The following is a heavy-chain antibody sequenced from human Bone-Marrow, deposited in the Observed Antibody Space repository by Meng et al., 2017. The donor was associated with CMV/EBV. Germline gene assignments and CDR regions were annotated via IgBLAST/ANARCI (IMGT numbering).Heavy chain of an antibody. Sequence: GESLKISCSASGLSFSTYDMSWVRQAPGKGLEWVSIITGNGGSIHYADSVKGRFTISRDNSKNMPFLQMNSLRAEDTAIYYCAKGRYCSAYYDWGQGTLVTVSS. CDR1: GLSFSTYD. J-gene: IGHJ4*02. CDR2: ITGNGGSI. D-gene: IGHD3-3*01. V-gene: IGHV3-23*01. CDR3: AKGRYCSAYYD.